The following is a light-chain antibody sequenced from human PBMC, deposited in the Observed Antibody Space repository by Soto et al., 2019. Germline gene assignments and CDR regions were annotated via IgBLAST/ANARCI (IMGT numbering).Light chain of an antibody. V-gene: IGKV1-5*03. CDR1: QSITNC. J-gene: IGKJ2*01. CDR2: DAS. CDR3: QQHNPYSPYT. Sequence: DIRMTQSPSTLSASVGDRVTITCRASQSITNCLAWYQQKPGKAPKLLIFDASSLRSGVPSRFSGSGSGTEFTLTITGLQPEDFATYYCQQHNPYSPYTFGQGTKLEIK.